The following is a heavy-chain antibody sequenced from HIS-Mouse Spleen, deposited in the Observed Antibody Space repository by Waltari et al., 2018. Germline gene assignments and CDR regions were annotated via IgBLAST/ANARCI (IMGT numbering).Heavy chain of an antibody. CDR1: GGSFSGYY. J-gene: IGHJ4*02. D-gene: IGHD6-6*01. Sequence: QVQLQQWGAGLLKPSETLSLTCAVYGGSFSGYYWSWIRQPPGTGLKWIGEINQSGSTNYNPSLKSRVTISVDTSKNQFSLKLSSVTAADTAVYYCARGLAARFDYWGQGTLVTVSS. V-gene: IGHV4-34*01. CDR2: INQSGST. CDR3: ARGLAARFDY.